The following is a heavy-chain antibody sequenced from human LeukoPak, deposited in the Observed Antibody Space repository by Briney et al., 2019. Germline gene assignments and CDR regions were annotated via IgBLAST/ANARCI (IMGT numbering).Heavy chain of an antibody. CDR1: GFTFSSHY. CDR2: IKTDGSST. CDR3: VRDRSGWAGDY. D-gene: IGHD6-19*01. Sequence: PGGSLRLSCEASGFTFSSHYMQWVRQAPGKGLVWVSGIKTDGSSTRYADSVKGRFTISRDNTKNTLYLQMNSLRVEDTAVYYCVRDRSGWAGDYWGQGTLVTVSS. J-gene: IGHJ4*02. V-gene: IGHV3-74*01.